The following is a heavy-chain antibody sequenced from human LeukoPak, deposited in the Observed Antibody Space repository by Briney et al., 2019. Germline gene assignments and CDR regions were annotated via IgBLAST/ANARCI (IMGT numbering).Heavy chain of an antibody. D-gene: IGHD4-11*01. CDR2: ISGIDTPT. J-gene: IGHJ5*02. V-gene: IGHV3-11*01. CDR3: AMRGDYNRLDP. Sequence: PGGSLRLSCAASGFTFIGFYMNWIRKAPGKGREGFSFISGIDTPTAYADSGEGRFTISRDNSKDSVYLQMNSLTVEDTAVYYCAMRGDYNRLDPWGQGTLVSVSS. CDR1: GFTFIGFY.